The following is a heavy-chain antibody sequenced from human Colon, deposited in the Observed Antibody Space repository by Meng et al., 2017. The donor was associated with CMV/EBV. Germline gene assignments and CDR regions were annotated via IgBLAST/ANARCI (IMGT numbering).Heavy chain of an antibody. CDR1: GYSFTGYY. D-gene: IGHD3-16*01. V-gene: IGHV1-2*06. CDR3: ARGMGGLGYYFDS. J-gene: IGHJ4*02. Sequence: QVQLVQSGFEVKRPGASVKVSCKASGYSFTGYYLHWLRQAPGQRLEWLGRINTDDGDTKYAPKFRGRATMTRDTSITTAYMELDGLTSDDTATYYCARGMGGLGYYFDSWGQGTLVTVSS. CDR2: INTDDGDT.